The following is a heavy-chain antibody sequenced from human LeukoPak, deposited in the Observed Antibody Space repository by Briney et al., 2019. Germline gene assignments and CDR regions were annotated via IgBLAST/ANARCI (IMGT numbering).Heavy chain of an antibody. CDR2: INHSGST. Sequence: SETLSLTCAVYGGSFSGSYWSWIRQPPGKGLEWTGEINHSGSTNYKPSLKSRVTISVDTSKNQFSLKLSSVTAADTAVYYCARDHPLGAFDIWGQGTMVTVSS. V-gene: IGHV4-34*01. D-gene: IGHD3-16*01. CDR1: GGSFSGSY. CDR3: ARDHPLGAFDI. J-gene: IGHJ3*02.